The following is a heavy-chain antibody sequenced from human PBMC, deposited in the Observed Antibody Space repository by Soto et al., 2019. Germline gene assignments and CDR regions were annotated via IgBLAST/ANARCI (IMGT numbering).Heavy chain of an antibody. CDR2: IKQDGSEK. J-gene: IGHJ6*04. CDR1: GFTFSSYW. V-gene: IGHV3-7*03. Sequence: GGSLRRSCAASGFTFSSYWMSWVRQAPGKGLEWVANIKQDGSEKYYVDSVKGRFTISRDNAKNSLYLQMNSLRAEDTAVYYCARDKYSGSPGLGYYGTDVWGKWTTATVSS. CDR3: ARDKYSGSPGLGYYGTDV. D-gene: IGHD1-26*01.